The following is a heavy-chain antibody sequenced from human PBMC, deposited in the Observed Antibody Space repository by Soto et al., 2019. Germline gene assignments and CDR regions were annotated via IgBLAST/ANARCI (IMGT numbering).Heavy chain of an antibody. V-gene: IGHV3-33*01. CDR3: ARDMVRGVIGYGMDV. CDR2: IWYDGSNK. Sequence: VGSLRLSCAASGFTFSSYGMHWVRQAPGKGLEWVAVIWYDGSNKYYADSVKGRFTISRDNSKNTLYLQMNSLRAEDTAVYYCARDMVRGVIGYGMDVWGQGTTVTVSS. D-gene: IGHD3-10*01. CDR1: GFTFSSYG. J-gene: IGHJ6*02.